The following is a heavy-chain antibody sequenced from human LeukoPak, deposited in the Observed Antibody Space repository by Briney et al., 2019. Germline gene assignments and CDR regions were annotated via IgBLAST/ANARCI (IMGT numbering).Heavy chain of an antibody. Sequence: PGGSLRLSCAASGFTFSSYVMSWVRQAPRKGLEWVSAISGSGGSTYYADSVKGRFTISRDNSKNTLYLQMNSLRAEDTAVCYCAKELPDTTMITIDYWGQGTLVTVSS. V-gene: IGHV3-23*01. J-gene: IGHJ4*02. CDR1: GFTFSSYV. CDR2: ISGSGGST. CDR3: AKELPDTTMITIDY. D-gene: IGHD5-18*01.